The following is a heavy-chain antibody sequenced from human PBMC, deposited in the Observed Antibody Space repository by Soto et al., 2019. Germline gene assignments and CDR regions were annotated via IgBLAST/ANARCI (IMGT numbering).Heavy chain of an antibody. D-gene: IGHD2-2*01. J-gene: IGHJ6*02. V-gene: IGHV1-69*13. CDR1: GGTFSSYA. CDR2: IIPIFGTA. Sequence: SVKVSCKASGGTFSSYAISWVRQAPGQGLEWMGGIIPIFGTANYAQKFQGRVTITADESTSTAYMELSSLRSEDTAVYYCASPAAIPYCYYYGMDVWGQGTRVTVSS. CDR3: ASPAAIPYCYYYGMDV.